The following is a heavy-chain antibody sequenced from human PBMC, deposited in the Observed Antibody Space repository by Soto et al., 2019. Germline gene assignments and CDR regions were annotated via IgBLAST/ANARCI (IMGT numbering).Heavy chain of an antibody. CDR2: IYYSGST. Sequence: PSETLSLTCTVSGGSISSGCYYWSWIRQHPGKGLEWIGYIYYSGSTYYNPSLKSRVTISVDTSKNQFSLKLSSVTAADTAVYYCAREPYYYDSTYYYGMDVWGQGTTVTVSS. V-gene: IGHV4-31*03. CDR1: GGSISSGCYY. J-gene: IGHJ6*02. D-gene: IGHD3-22*01. CDR3: AREPYYYDSTYYYGMDV.